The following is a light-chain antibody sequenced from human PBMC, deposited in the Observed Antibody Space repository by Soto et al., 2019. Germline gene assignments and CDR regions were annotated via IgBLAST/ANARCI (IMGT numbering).Light chain of an antibody. Sequence: DIVMTQSPLSLPVTPGEPASISCRSSQSLPGSNGYNYLDWYLQKPGQSPQLLIYLGSNRASGVPDRFSGSGSGTDFTLKISRVEAEDVGVYHCMQALQTPLTFGPGTKVDIK. V-gene: IGKV2-28*01. CDR1: QSLPGSNGYNY. CDR3: MQALQTPLT. J-gene: IGKJ3*01. CDR2: LGS.